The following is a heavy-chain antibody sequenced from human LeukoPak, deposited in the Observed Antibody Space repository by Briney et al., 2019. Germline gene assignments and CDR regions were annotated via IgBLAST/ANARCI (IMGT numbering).Heavy chain of an antibody. J-gene: IGHJ4*02. V-gene: IGHV3-7*01. CDR1: GLTLSSYW. CDR3: ARGKFDFDY. Sequence: GGSLRLSCAASGLTLSSYWMSWVRQAPGKGLEWVANINQDGSEKYYVDSVKGRFTVSRDNAKNSLYLQMNSLRVEDTAVYYCARGKFDFDYWGPGTLVTVSS. D-gene: IGHD3-16*01. CDR2: INQDGSEK.